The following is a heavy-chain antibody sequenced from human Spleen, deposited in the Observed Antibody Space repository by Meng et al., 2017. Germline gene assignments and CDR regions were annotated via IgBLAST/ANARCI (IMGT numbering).Heavy chain of an antibody. Sequence: GESLKISCAASGFTFDDYAMHWVRQAPGKGLEWVSGIGGRGYSTDYADSVKGRFTISRDNSKNSLYLQMDSLRAEDTAIYYCATLVLVTASDYWGHGTLVTVSS. CDR1: GFTFDDYA. D-gene: IGHD2-21*02. J-gene: IGHJ4*01. CDR3: ATLVLVTASDY. CDR2: IGGRGYST. V-gene: IGHV3-23*01.